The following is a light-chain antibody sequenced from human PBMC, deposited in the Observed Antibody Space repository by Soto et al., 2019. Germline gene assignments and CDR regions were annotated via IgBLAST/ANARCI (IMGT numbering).Light chain of an antibody. CDR2: EVS. CDR1: QSLLHSDGKTY. J-gene: IGKJ4*01. Sequence: DIVMTQTALSLSVTPGQPASISCKSSQSLLHSDGKTYLYWHLQKAGQPPQFLIYEVSKRFSGVPDRFSGSGSGTDFTLKISRVEAEDVGVYYCMQRIQLPLTFGGGTKVEI. V-gene: IGKV2D-29*01. CDR3: MQRIQLPLT.